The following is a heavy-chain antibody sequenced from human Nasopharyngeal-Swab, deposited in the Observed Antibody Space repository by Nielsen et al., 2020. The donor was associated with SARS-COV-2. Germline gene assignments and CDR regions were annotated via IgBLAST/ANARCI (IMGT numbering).Heavy chain of an antibody. D-gene: IGHD3-16*02. V-gene: IGHV4-39*01. Sequence: WIRQPPGKGLEWIGSIYYSGSTYYNPSLKSRVTISVDTSKNQFSLKLSSVTAADTAVYYCARRETMITFGGVIAYYYGMDVWGQGTTVIVSS. J-gene: IGHJ6*02. CDR3: ARRETMITFGGVIAYYYGMDV. CDR2: IYYSGST.